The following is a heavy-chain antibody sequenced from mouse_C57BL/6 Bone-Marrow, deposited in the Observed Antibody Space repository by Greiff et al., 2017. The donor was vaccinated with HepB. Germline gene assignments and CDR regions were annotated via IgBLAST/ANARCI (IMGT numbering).Heavy chain of an antibody. CDR3: TRKDYGSSLDY. CDR2: IDPEPGGT. Sequence: VQLQQSGAELVRPGASVTLSCKASGSPFPTYEMPWVKKTPLHGLEWIGAIDPEPGGTAYNQKLKGKAILTADKSSSTAYMELRSLTSEDSAFYYCTRKDYGSSLDYWGQGTTLTVSS. V-gene: IGHV1-15*01. D-gene: IGHD1-1*01. CDR1: GSPFPTYE. J-gene: IGHJ2*01.